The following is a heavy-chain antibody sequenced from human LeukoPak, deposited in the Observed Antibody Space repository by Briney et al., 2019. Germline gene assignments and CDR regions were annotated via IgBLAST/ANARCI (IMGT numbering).Heavy chain of an antibody. D-gene: IGHD6-19*01. Sequence: GGSLRLSCAASGVTFTNYAMTWVRQAPGNGLEWVSGISISGGSTDYADSVKGRFTISRDNSKNTLYLQMNSLRAEDTAVYYCAKVPAGNKVEYWGQGTLVSVSS. CDR1: GVTFTNYA. CDR3: AKVPAGNKVEY. J-gene: IGHJ4*02. CDR2: ISISGGST. V-gene: IGHV3-23*01.